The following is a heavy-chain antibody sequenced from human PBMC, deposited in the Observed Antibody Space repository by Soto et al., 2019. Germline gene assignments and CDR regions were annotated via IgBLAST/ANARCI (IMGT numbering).Heavy chain of an antibody. CDR3: AKETTYETSSYYGMNV. V-gene: IGHV3-13*04. J-gene: IGHJ6*02. Sequence: GGSLRLSCAASGFTFSSYDMRWVRQATGKGLEWVSAIGTAGDTYYPGSVKGRFIISRDTAKNTLFLQMNNLRAGDTAVYYCAKETTYETSSYYGMNVWGQGTTVTVSS. D-gene: IGHD1-1*01. CDR2: IGTAGDT. CDR1: GFTFSSYD.